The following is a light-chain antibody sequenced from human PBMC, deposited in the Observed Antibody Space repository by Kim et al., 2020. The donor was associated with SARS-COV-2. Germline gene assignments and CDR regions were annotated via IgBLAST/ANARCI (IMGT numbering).Light chain of an antibody. V-gene: IGLV1-44*01. Sequence: ELTQPPSASGTPGQSVTISCSGGSSNLGSNPVVWYQQVPGTAPKLLIYNSYQRPSAVPDRFSGSKSGTSVSLAISGLQSEDEADYYCAAWDDSLHGLVFGGGAQLGVL. J-gene: IGLJ2*01. CDR1: SSNLGSNP. CDR3: AAWDDSLHGLV. CDR2: NSY.